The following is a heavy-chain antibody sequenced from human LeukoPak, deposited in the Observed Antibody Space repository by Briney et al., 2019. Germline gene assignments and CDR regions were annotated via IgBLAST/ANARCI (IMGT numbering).Heavy chain of an antibody. D-gene: IGHD1-14*01. Sequence: SETLSLTCSVSGGSINTYYWSWIRQTPGKGLEWIGFIYYTGSTNYNPSLKSRVTMSVDTSKSQFSLKLTSETAADTALYYCARGANRLDSWGRGTLVTVSS. V-gene: IGHV4-59*12. J-gene: IGHJ4*02. CDR2: IYYTGST. CDR3: ARGANRLDS. CDR1: GGSINTYY.